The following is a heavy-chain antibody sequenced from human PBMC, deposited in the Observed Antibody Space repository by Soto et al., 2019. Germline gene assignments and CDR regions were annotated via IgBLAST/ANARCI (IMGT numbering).Heavy chain of an antibody. D-gene: IGHD3-3*01. Sequence: LRLSCAASGFTFSDYYMSWIRQAPGKGLEWVSYISSSSSYTNYADSVKGRFTISRDNAKNSLYLQMNSLRAEDTAVYYCARDLGGTITIFGTSYGMDVWGQGTTVTVSS. J-gene: IGHJ6*02. CDR2: ISSSSSYT. CDR1: GFTFSDYY. V-gene: IGHV3-11*06. CDR3: ARDLGGTITIFGTSYGMDV.